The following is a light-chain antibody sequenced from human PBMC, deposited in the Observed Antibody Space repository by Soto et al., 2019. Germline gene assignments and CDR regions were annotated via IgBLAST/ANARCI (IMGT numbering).Light chain of an antibody. CDR2: HTS. J-gene: IGKJ1*01. V-gene: IGKV3-20*01. CDR1: QSVSSTY. CDR3: QQYGDSSRT. Sequence: EIVLTQSPGTLSLSPGEGATLSCRASQSVSSTYLAWYQQKPGQAPRLLIYHTSSRATGIPDRFSGSGSGTDFTLTISRLEPEDFAVYYCQQYGDSSRTFGQGTKVEIK.